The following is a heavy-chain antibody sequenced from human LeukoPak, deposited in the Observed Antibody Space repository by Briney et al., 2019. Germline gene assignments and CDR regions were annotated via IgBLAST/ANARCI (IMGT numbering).Heavy chain of an antibody. J-gene: IGHJ6*02. CDR2: IYYRGNT. V-gene: IGHV4-61*01. CDR1: GGSVSSGNYY. D-gene: IGHD1-26*01. Sequence: SETLSPTCTVSGGSVSSGNYYWSWIRQPPGKGLEWIGYIYYRGNTNYNPSLKSRVTISVDTSKNQFSLKLSSVTAADTAVYYCARSSGSYYYYGLDVWGQGTTVTVSS. CDR3: ARSSGSYYYYGLDV.